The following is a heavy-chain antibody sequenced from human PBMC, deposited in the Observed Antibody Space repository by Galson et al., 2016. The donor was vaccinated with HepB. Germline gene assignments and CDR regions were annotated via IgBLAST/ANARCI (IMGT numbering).Heavy chain of an antibody. CDR2: ILNNGVT. D-gene: IGHD4-11*01. Sequence: SLRLSCAASGFTFNNFAMSWVRQAPGKGLEWVSSILNNGVTYYADSVRGRFTISRDNSKSTLYLQMNSLRAGDTALYYCAKMKGMQIQSYGMNVWGQGTTVTVSS. CDR3: AKMKGMQIQSYGMNV. V-gene: IGHV3-23*01. J-gene: IGHJ6*02. CDR1: GFTFNNFA.